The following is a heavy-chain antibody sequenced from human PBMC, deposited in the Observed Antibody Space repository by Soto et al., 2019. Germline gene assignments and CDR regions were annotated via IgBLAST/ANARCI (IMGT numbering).Heavy chain of an antibody. CDR3: PTGGGVIPFGGVIVDS. D-gene: IGHD3-16*02. CDR1: GFTFSNAW. V-gene: IGHV3-15*01. CDR2: IKSKTDGGTT. J-gene: IGHJ4*02. Sequence: GGSLRLSCAASGFTFSNAWMSWVRQAPGKGLEWVGRIKSKTDGGTTDYAAPVKGRFTISRDDSKNTLYLQMNSLKTEDTAVYYCPTGGGVIPFGGVIVDSWGQGTLFTVSS.